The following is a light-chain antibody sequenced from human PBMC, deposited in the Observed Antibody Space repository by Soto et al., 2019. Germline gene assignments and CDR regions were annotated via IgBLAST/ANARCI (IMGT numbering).Light chain of an antibody. CDR2: EVS. CDR3: CSYAGSSTYVV. CDR1: SSDVGSYNL. Sequence: QSVLTQPASVSGSPGQSITISCTGTSSDVGSYNLVSWYQQHPGKAPKLMIYEVSKRPSGVSNRFSGSKSGNTASLTISGLQAEDGADYYCCSYAGSSTYVVFGGGTKVTAL. V-gene: IGLV2-23*02. J-gene: IGLJ2*01.